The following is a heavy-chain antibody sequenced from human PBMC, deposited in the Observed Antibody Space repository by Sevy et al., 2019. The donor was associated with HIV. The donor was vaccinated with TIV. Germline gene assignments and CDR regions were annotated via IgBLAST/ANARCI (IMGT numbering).Heavy chain of an antibody. CDR2: IKRNSYVYYGGAT. CDR1: GFTFGDYA. J-gene: IGHJ4*02. CDR3: TRALATVETPEYYFDY. Sequence: GGSLRLSCTSSGFTFGDYAMSWFRQAPGKGLEWVAVIKRNSYVYYGGATKYAASVKGRFTISRDDSKSIPYLQMNSLKTEDTAVYYCTRALATVETPEYYFDYWGQGILVTVSS. D-gene: IGHD5-12*01. V-gene: IGHV3-49*03.